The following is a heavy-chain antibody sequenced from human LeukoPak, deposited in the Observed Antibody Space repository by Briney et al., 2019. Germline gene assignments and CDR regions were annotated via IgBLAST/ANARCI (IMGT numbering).Heavy chain of an antibody. V-gene: IGHV3-23*01. Sequence: PGGSLRLSCAASGFTLNNAWMSWVRQAPGKGLAWVSAISGSGGSPYYAESVKGRFTISRDNSESTLFLQMNSLRAEDTAMYYCAKSRSVAPWDYFDYWGQGILVTVSS. J-gene: IGHJ4*02. CDR1: GFTLNNAW. CDR3: AKSRSVAPWDYFDY. D-gene: IGHD3-10*01. CDR2: ISGSGGSP.